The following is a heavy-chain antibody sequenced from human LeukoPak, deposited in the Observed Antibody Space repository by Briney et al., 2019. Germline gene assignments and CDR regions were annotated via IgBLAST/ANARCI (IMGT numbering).Heavy chain of an antibody. CDR3: ARAANSNAFDI. CDR2: IRSKAYGGTT. V-gene: IGHV3-49*03. Sequence: PGRSLRLSCTASGFTFGDYAMSWFRQAPGKGLEWVGFIRSKAYGGTTEYAASVKGRFTISRDDSKSIAYLQMNSLKAEDTAVYYCARAANSNAFDIWGQGTMVTVSS. D-gene: IGHD2/OR15-2a*01. CDR1: GFTFGDYA. J-gene: IGHJ3*02.